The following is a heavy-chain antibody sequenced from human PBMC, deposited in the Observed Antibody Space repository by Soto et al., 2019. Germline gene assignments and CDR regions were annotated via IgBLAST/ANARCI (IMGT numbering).Heavy chain of an antibody. J-gene: IGHJ3*02. V-gene: IGHV3-23*01. CDR3: AKKDGTDGRYDAFDI. CDR1: GFTFSTYA. CDR2: ISGGGDST. D-gene: IGHD2-8*01. Sequence: GGSLRLSCTASGFTFSTYAMSWVRQGPGKGLEWVSSISGGGDSTYYADSVKGRFTVSRDNSKNTLYVQMSSLRAEDTALYYCAKKDGTDGRYDAFDIWGRGTVVTISS.